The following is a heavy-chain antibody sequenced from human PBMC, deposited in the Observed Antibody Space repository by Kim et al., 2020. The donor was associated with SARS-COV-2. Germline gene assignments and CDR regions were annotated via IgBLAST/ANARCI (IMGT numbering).Heavy chain of an antibody. D-gene: IGHD6-13*01. CDR1: GFTFGDYA. Sequence: GGSLRLSCTASGFTFGDYAMSWFRQAPGKGLEWVGFIRSKAYGGTTEYAASVKGRFTISRDDSKSIAYLQMNSLKTEDTAVYYCTRESELRYSSSFGRWFDPLGQGTLVTVSS. CDR3: TRESELRYSSSFGRWFDP. J-gene: IGHJ5*02. V-gene: IGHV3-49*03. CDR2: IRSKAYGGTT.